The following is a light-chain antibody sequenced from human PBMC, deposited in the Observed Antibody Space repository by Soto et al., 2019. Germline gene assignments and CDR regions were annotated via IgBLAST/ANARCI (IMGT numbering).Light chain of an antibody. CDR3: AAWDDSLNGRV. Sequence: QSVLTQPPSASGTPGPRVTISCSGSSSNIGSHTVNWYQQLPGTAPKLLIYSNNQRPSGVPDRFSGSKSGTSASLAISGLQSEDEADYYCAAWDDSLNGRVFGGGTKLTVL. CDR1: SSNIGSHT. V-gene: IGLV1-44*01. J-gene: IGLJ3*02. CDR2: SNN.